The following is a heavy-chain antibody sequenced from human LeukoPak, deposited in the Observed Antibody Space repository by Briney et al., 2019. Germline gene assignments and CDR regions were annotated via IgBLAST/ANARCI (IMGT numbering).Heavy chain of an antibody. Sequence: GSLRLSCAASGFTFSSYWMHWVRQVPGKGLVWVSRINSDGTSTSHADSVKGRFTISKDNAKNTLYLQMNSLRAEDTAVYYCARSGRYQDYWGQGTLVTVSS. CDR3: ARSGRYQDY. D-gene: IGHD6-25*01. V-gene: IGHV3-74*01. CDR2: INSDGTST. CDR1: GFTFSSYW. J-gene: IGHJ4*02.